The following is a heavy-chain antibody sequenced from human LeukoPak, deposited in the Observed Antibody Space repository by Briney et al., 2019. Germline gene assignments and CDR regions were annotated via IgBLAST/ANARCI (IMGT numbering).Heavy chain of an antibody. D-gene: IGHD2-2*01. CDR3: ARDSLPAALRAQGNYYMDV. CDR1: GGTFSSYA. J-gene: IGHJ6*03. CDR2: VIPVFGTT. V-gene: IGHV1-69*05. Sequence: SVKVSCKASGGTFSSYAISWVRQAPGQGLEWMGGVIPVFGTTNYAQKFQGRVTITTDESTSTAYMELSSLRSEDTAVYFCARDSLPAALRAQGNYYMDVWGKGTTVTVSS.